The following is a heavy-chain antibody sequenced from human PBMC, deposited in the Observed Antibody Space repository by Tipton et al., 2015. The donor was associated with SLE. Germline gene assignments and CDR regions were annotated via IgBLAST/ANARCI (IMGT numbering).Heavy chain of an antibody. D-gene: IGHD3-3*01. J-gene: IGHJ4*02. CDR2: ISHSGNT. Sequence: TLSLTCAVSGYSISSGHYWGWIRQPPGKGLEWIGSISHSGNTYYNPSLKSRVTISEDTSKNQFSLKLSSVTAADTAVYYCARQGEYDFWSGYPFDYWGQGTLVTVSS. CDR1: GYSISSGHY. CDR3: ARQGEYDFWSGYPFDY. V-gene: IGHV4-38-2*01.